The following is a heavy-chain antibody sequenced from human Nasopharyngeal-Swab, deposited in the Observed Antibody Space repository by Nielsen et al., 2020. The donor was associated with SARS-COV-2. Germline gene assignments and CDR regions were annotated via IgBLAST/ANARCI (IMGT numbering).Heavy chain of an antibody. V-gene: IGHV5-51*01. D-gene: IGHD6-19*01. CDR2: IYPGDSDT. CDR1: GYSFTSYW. CDR3: VRLRGGNSSGWPDAFDI. J-gene: IGHJ3*02. Sequence: GESLKISCKGSGYSFTSYWIGWVRQMPGKGLEWMGIIYPGDSDTRYSPSFQGQVTISADKSISTAYLQWSSLKASDTAMYYCVRLRGGNSSGWPDAFDIWGQGTMVTVSS.